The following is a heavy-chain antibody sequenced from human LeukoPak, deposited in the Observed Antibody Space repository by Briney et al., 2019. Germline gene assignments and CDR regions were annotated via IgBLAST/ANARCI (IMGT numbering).Heavy chain of an antibody. CDR1: GVSMSAYQ. J-gene: IGHJ4*02. CDR2: INTKGET. CDR3: ATSNDAKIAPFDY. Sequence: SETLSLTCTVSGVSMSAYQWSWVRQSPEKGLEWIGCINTKGETSYNPSLKSRVTTSVDTSKSQFSLRLTSVTAADTAVYYCATSNDAKIAPFDYWGQGAPVTVSS. V-gene: IGHV4-4*09. D-gene: IGHD2-21*01.